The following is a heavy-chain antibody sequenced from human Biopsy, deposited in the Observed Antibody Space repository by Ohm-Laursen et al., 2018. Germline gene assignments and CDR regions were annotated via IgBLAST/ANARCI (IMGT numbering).Heavy chain of an antibody. CDR3: ARDRFDLLTPNWFDP. CDR1: GGSISSDY. Sequence: GTLSLTCTVSGGSISSDYWSWIRQTPGKGLVWIGYIYYSGSTNYNPSLKSRVTISVDTSKNQFSLRLNSVTAADTAVYYCARDRFDLLTPNWFDPWGQGTLVTVSS. D-gene: IGHD3-9*01. CDR2: IYYSGST. J-gene: IGHJ5*02. V-gene: IGHV4-59*01.